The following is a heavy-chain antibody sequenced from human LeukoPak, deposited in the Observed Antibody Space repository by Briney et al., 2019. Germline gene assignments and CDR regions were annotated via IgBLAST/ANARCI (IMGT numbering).Heavy chain of an antibody. Sequence: SVKVSCKASGFTFGTSAVQWVRQARGQRLDWIGWIVVGSVNTNYAQKFQERVTITRDMSTSTAYMELSTLRSEDTAVYYCAATLTVTTGSAYFGMDVWGQGTTVTVSS. CDR2: IVVGSVNT. V-gene: IGHV1-58*01. CDR1: GFTFGTSA. D-gene: IGHD4-17*01. J-gene: IGHJ6*02. CDR3: AATLTVTTGSAYFGMDV.